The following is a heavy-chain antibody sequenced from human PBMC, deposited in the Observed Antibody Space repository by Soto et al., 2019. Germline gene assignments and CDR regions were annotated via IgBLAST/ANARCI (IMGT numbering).Heavy chain of an antibody. D-gene: IGHD6-19*01. V-gene: IGHV1-2*04. CDR1: GYTFTGYY. J-gene: IGHJ6*02. CDR2: INPNSGGT. Sequence: ASVKVSCKASGYTFTGYYMHWVRQAPGQGLEWMGWINPNSGGTNYAQKFQGWVTMTRDTSISTAYMELSRLRSDDTAVYYCARGTYSSGCFPFGVLSVEIYGMDVWGQGTTVTVSS. CDR3: ARGTYSSGCFPFGVLSVEIYGMDV.